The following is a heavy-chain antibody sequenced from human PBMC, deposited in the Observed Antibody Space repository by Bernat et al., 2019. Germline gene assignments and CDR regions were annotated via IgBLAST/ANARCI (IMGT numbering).Heavy chain of an antibody. Sequence: EVQLVESGGGLVKPGGSLRLSCAASGFTFSSYSMNWVRQAPGKGLEWVSSISSSSSYIYYADSVKGRFTISRDNSKNTLYLQMNSLRAEDTAVYYCARVGIGYSSGYLVSDDAFDIWGQGTMVTVSS. CDR2: ISSSSSYI. CDR3: ARVGIGYSSGYLVSDDAFDI. J-gene: IGHJ3*02. V-gene: IGHV3-21*01. D-gene: IGHD3-22*01. CDR1: GFTFSSYS.